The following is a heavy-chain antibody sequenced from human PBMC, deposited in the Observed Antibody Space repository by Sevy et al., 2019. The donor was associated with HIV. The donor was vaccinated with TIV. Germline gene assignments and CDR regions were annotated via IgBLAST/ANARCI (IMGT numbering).Heavy chain of an antibody. Sequence: SETLSLTCAVYGGSFSNYYWSWIRQPPGKGPEWIGEVNYSGNFNYNPSLESRATISVDTSKNQFSLRLTSVTAADTAIYYCARGRSRAARQDYWSQGTLVTVSS. CDR3: ARGRSRAARQDY. J-gene: IGHJ4*02. D-gene: IGHD6-6*01. CDR1: GGSFSNYY. CDR2: VNYSGNF. V-gene: IGHV4-34*01.